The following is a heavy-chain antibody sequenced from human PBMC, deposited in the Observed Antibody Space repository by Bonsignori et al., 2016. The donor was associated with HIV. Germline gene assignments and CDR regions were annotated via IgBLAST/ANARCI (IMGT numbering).Heavy chain of an antibody. CDR1: GGSISSSSYY. J-gene: IGHJ4*02. V-gene: IGHV4-39*07. D-gene: IGHD6-13*01. CDR2: IYYSGST. Sequence: SETLSLTCTVSGGSISSSSYYWGWIRQPPGKGLEWIGSIYYSGSTYYNPSLKSRVTISVDTSKNQFSLKLSSVTAADTAVYYCATGPSIAAAGTGFDYWGQGTLVTVSS. CDR3: ATGPSIAAAGTGFDY.